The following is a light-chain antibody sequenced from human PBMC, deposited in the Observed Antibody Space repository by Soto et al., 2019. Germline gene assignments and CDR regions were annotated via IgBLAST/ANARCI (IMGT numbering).Light chain of an antibody. V-gene: IGKV2D-29*02. Sequence: IVMTQTPLSLSVTPGQPASISCKSSQSLLHSDGKTYLYWYLQKPGQSPQLLMYEVSNRFSGVPDRLSGSGSGTDFTLKISRVEAEDVGVYYCMQSIPPPSITFGQGTRLSITFRQGTRLEIK. CDR2: EVS. J-gene: IGKJ5*01. CDR1: QSLLHSDGKTY. CDR3: MQSIPPPSITFGQGTRLSIT.